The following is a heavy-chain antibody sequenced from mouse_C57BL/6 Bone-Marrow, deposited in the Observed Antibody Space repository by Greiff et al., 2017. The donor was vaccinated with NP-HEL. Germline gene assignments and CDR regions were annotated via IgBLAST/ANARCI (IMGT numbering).Heavy chain of an antibody. D-gene: IGHD5-1*01. Sequence: VQLMQSGADLVKPGGSLKLSCAASGFTFTSYGMCWVNQTPGQSLEWIGNISRSGGYTYYTDSVKGQFTISRDNAKNTLYLQMSSLKSEDTAVYYCARHEGTCSMDYWGQGTSVTVSS. V-gene: IGHV5-6*01. CDR1: GFTFTSYG. CDR2: ISRSGGYT. CDR3: ARHEGTCSMDY. J-gene: IGHJ4*01.